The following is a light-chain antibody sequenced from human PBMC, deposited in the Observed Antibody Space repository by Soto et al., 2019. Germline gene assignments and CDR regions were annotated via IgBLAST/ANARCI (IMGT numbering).Light chain of an antibody. J-gene: IGLJ1*01. CDR2: NNN. CDR1: SSNIGTNT. V-gene: IGLV1-44*01. CDR3: AAWDDSLSGHFV. Sequence: QSVLTQPPSASGTPGQRVTISCSGSSSNIGTNTVSWYQHLPGTAPKLLIYNNNQRPSGVPDRFSGSKSGTSASLAISGLQSEDDADYYCAAWDDSLSGHFVFGTGTKLTVL.